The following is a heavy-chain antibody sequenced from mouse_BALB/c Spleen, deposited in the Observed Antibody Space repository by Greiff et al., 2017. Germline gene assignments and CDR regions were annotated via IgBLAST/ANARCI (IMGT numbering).Heavy chain of an antibody. Sequence: QVQLQQSGAELAKPGASVKMSCKASGYTFTSYWMHWVKQRPGQGLEWIGYINPSTGYTEYNQKFKDKATLTADKSSSTAYMQLSSLTSEDSAVYYCARGVRQGYYAMDYWGQGTSVTVSS. CDR1: GYTFTSYW. D-gene: IGHD2-14*01. J-gene: IGHJ4*01. CDR3: ARGVRQGYYAMDY. V-gene: IGHV1-7*01. CDR2: INPSTGYT.